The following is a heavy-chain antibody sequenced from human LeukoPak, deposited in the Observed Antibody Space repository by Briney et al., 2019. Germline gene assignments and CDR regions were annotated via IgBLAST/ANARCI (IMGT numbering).Heavy chain of an antibody. J-gene: IGHJ5*02. CDR3: ARDVGYYYDSSGIPT. CDR1: GYTFTSYD. D-gene: IGHD3-22*01. V-gene: IGHV1-8*01. CDR2: MNPNSGNT. Sequence: GASVKVSCKASGYTFTSYDINWVRQATGQGLEWMGWMNPNSGNTGYAQKFHGRVTMTRNNSISTAYMELSSLRSEDTAVYYCARDVGYYYDSSGIPTWGQGTLVTVSS.